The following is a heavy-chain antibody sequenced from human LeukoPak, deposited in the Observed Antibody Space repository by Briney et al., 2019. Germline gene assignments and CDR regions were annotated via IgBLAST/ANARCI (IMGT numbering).Heavy chain of an antibody. J-gene: IGHJ3*02. CDR3: ARVLRGAFAFDI. Sequence: GASVKVSCKASGYTFTGYYMHWVRQAPGQGLEWMGWINPNSGGTNYAQKFQGRVTMTRDTSISTVYMELSSLRSEDTAVYYCARVLRGAFAFDIWGQGTMVTVSS. V-gene: IGHV1-2*02. CDR2: INPNSGGT. CDR1: GYTFTGYY. D-gene: IGHD3-16*01.